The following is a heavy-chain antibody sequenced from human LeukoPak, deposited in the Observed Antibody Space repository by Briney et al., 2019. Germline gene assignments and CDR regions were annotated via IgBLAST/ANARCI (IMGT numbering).Heavy chain of an antibody. CDR1: GGSFSGYY. J-gene: IGHJ3*02. CDR2: INHSGST. V-gene: IGHV4-34*01. CDR3: AGSVRYFDSPGAFDI. Sequence: SETLSLTCAVYGGSFSGYYWSWIRQPPGKGLEWIGEINHSGSTNYNPSLKSRVTISVDTSKNQFSLKLSSVTAADTAVYYCAGSVRYFDSPGAFDIWGQGTMVTVSS. D-gene: IGHD3-9*01.